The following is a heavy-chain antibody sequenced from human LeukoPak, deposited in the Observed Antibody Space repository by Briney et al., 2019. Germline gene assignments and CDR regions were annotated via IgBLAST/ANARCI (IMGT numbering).Heavy chain of an antibody. D-gene: IGHD2-15*01. CDR1: GYAFISYG. CDR2: VSAYADDT. CDR3: ARDCIGCHGFDY. Sequence: ASVKVSCKASGYAFISYGISWVRQAPGQGLEWMGWVSAYADDTNYVQKFQGRVTMTTDTSTSTACMELRSLRFDDTAVYYCARDCIGCHGFDYWGQGTLVTVSS. V-gene: IGHV1-18*01. J-gene: IGHJ4*02.